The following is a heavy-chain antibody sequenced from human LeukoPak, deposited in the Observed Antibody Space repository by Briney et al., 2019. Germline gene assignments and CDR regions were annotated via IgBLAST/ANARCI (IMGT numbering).Heavy chain of an antibody. Sequence: KPSETLSLTCTVSGGSISSSSYYWGWIRQPPGKGLEWIGSIYYSGSTYYNPSLKSRVTISVDTSKSQFSLKLSSVTAADTAVYYCARLGDYYYYYMDVWGKGTTVTVSS. CDR3: ARLGDYYYYYMDV. V-gene: IGHV4-39*01. J-gene: IGHJ6*03. CDR2: IYYSGST. CDR1: GGSISSSSYY.